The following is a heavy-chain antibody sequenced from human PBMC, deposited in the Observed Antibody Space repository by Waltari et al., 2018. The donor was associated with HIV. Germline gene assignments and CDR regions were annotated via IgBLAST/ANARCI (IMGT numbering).Heavy chain of an antibody. CDR1: GYSFTSYW. CDR2: IYPGDSDT. CDR3: AKYDSSGYYYLGYFQH. Sequence: EVQLVQSGAEVKKPGESLTISCKGSGYSFTSYWIGWVRPMPGKGLEWMGIIYPGDSDTRYSPSFQGQVTISADKSISTAYLQWSSLKASDTAMYYCAKYDSSGYYYLGYFQHWGQGTLVTVSS. D-gene: IGHD3-22*01. V-gene: IGHV5-51*03. J-gene: IGHJ1*01.